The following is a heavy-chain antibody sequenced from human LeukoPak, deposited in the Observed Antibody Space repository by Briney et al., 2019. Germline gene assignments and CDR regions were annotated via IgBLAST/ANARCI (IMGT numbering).Heavy chain of an antibody. CDR3: ASGSYFFDY. CDR1: GFTLDDYA. V-gene: IGHV3-9*01. CDR2: INWNSGNI. J-gene: IGHJ4*02. D-gene: IGHD1-26*01. Sequence: PGGSLRLSCAASGFTLDDYAMHSVRQAPGKGLEWVSGINWNSGNIAYADSVKGRFTISRDNSKNSLYLQMNSLRAEDTALYYCASGSYFFDYWGQGTLVTVSS.